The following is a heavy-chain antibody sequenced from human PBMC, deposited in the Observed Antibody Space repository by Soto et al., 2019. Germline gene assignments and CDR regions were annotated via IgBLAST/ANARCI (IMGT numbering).Heavy chain of an antibody. J-gene: IGHJ4*02. CDR2: TYYRSKWYN. CDR3: ARGAYGSGDGHFDY. CDR1: GDSVSSNSAV. Sequence: PSQTLSLTCAISGDSVSSNSAVWNWIRQSPSRGLEWLGRTYYRSKWYNDYTVSVKSRITINPDTSMNQFSLQLNSVTPEDTAVYYCARGAYGSGDGHFDYWGQGTLVTVSS. V-gene: IGHV6-1*01. D-gene: IGHD3-10*01.